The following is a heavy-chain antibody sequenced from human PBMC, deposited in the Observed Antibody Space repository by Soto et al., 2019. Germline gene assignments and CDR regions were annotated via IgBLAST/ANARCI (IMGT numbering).Heavy chain of an antibody. Sequence: QVQLVQSGAEMKKPGSSVKVSCQASGDIFGSLTINWVRQAPGQGLEWMGRIIPVLGMANYAQKFQGRVTVIADAYTSTGSMELRSLRSEDTDVDYCSRERGGDDNLYFYYYLYVWGERNAVTVSS. J-gene: IGHJ6*03. D-gene: IGHD2-21*02. V-gene: IGHV1-69*08. CDR3: SRERGGDDNLYFYYYLYV. CDR1: GDIFGSLT. CDR2: IIPVLGMA.